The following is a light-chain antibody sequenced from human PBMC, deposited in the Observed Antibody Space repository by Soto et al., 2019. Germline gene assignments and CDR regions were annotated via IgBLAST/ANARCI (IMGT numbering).Light chain of an antibody. CDR2: DAS. Sequence: EIVMTQSPATLSVSPGERATLSCRASQSVSSNFAWFQQKPGQAPRLLIYDASSRATGIPARFSGSGSGTEFTLTISSLQSEDFAIYYCQQYNNWRTFGQGTKVEIK. CDR3: QQYNNWRT. V-gene: IGKV3-15*01. CDR1: QSVSSN. J-gene: IGKJ1*01.